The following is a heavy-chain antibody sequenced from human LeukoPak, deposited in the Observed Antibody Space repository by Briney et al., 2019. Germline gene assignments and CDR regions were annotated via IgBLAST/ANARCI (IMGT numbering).Heavy chain of an antibody. J-gene: IGHJ4*02. Sequence: GESLKISCKGSGYSFTSYWIGWVRQMPGKGLEWMGIIYPGDFDTRYSPSFQGQVTISADKSISTAYLQWSSLKASDTAMYYCARLIWSGYSNSDRRFDYWGQGTLVTVSS. CDR2: IYPGDFDT. CDR3: ARLIWSGYSNSDRRFDY. CDR1: GYSFTSYW. D-gene: IGHD3-3*01. V-gene: IGHV5-51*01.